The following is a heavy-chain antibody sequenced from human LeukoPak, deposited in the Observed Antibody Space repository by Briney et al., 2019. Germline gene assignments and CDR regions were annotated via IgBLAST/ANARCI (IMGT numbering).Heavy chain of an antibody. Sequence: PSETLSLTCVVYGGSFNNYYWSWIRQPPGKGLEWVGEIKHTGGSKYNPSLKSRVTVSVDTSKNQFSLKMNSVTAADTAIYYCARGQFVPGFSSSLGTYFDYWGQGVLVTVSS. CDR1: GGSFNNYY. CDR2: IKHTGGS. D-gene: IGHD1-14*01. CDR3: ARGQFVPGFSSSLGTYFDY. J-gene: IGHJ4*02. V-gene: IGHV4-34*01.